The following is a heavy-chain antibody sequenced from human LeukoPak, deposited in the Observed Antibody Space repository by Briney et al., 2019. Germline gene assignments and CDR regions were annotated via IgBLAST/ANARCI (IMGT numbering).Heavy chain of an antibody. CDR2: ISYDGSNK. Sequence: PGGSLRLSCAASGSTFSSYAMHWVRQAPGKGLEWVAVISYDGSNKYYADSVKGRFTISRDNSKNTLYLQMNSLRAEDTAVYYCARDSRDGYKPDYWGQGTLVTVSS. J-gene: IGHJ4*02. CDR3: ARDSRDGYKPDY. D-gene: IGHD5-12*01. CDR1: GSTFSSYA. V-gene: IGHV3-30-3*01.